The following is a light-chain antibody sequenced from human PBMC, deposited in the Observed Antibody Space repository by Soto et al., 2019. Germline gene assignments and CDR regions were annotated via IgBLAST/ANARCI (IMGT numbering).Light chain of an antibody. V-gene: IGLV2-8*01. Sequence: QSALTQPPSASGSPGQSVTISCTGTSSDVGGYNYVSSYQHHPGKAPRLMVYEVSKRPSGVPDRFSGSKSGNTASLTVPGLQTEDVADYYCTSYAGSLPVVFGGGTTLTVL. CDR1: SSDVGGYNY. J-gene: IGLJ2*01. CDR2: EVS. CDR3: TSYAGSLPVV.